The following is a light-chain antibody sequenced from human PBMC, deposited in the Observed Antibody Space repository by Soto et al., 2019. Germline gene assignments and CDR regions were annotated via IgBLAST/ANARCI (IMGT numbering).Light chain of an antibody. CDR3: QSYQSGNVV. V-gene: IGLV6-57*04. CDR2: EDN. CDR1: SGSIASNY. J-gene: IGLJ2*01. Sequence: NFMLTQPHSVSESPGKTVTISCTRSSGSIASNYVQWYQQRPGSAPTPVIYEDNERPSGVPDRFSGSIDSSSNSASLTISGLKTDDEADYYCQSYQSGNVVFGGGTQLTVL.